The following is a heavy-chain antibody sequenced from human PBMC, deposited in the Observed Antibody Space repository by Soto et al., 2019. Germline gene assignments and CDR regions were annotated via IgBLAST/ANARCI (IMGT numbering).Heavy chain of an antibody. CDR2: INHSGST. D-gene: IGHD4-17*01. Sequence: PSEILSLTCAVYGGSFSGYYWSWIRQPPGKGLEWIGEINHSGSTNYNPSLKSRVTISVDTSKNQFSLKLSSVTAADTAVYYCAALDYGDYGGGFYYYYMDVWGKGTTVTVSS. V-gene: IGHV4-34*01. CDR1: GGSFSGYY. J-gene: IGHJ6*03. CDR3: AALDYGDYGGGFYYYYMDV.